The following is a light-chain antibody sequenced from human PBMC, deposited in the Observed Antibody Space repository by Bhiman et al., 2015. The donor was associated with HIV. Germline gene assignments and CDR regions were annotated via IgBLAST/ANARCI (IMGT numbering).Light chain of an antibody. CDR2: DVN. CDR1: TSDIGGYYY. Sequence: QSALTQPASVSGSLGQSITISCTGTTSDIGGYYYVSWYQRHPGKAPKLIIYDVNYRPSGVSNRFSGSKSGDTASLTISGLRAEDEGDYYCSSYTSTSTPLVFGGGTRLTVL. V-gene: IGLV2-14*03. J-gene: IGLJ3*02. CDR3: SSYTSTSTPLV.